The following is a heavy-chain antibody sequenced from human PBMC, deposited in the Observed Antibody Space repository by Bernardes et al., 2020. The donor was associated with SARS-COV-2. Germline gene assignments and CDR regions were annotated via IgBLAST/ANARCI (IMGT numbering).Heavy chain of an antibody. CDR2: IYHSGST. J-gene: IGHJ4*02. CDR1: GDSITSIHW. V-gene: IGHV4-4*02. D-gene: IGHD3-10*01. Sequence: SETLSLTCAVSGDSITSIHWWSCVLQSPGRGLEWIGEIYHSGSTYYNPSLESRVAISVDNSKNQFSLTLNSVTAADTALYYCARDASVSSRGYFDYWSQGTLVTVSS. CDR3: ARDASVSSRGYFDY.